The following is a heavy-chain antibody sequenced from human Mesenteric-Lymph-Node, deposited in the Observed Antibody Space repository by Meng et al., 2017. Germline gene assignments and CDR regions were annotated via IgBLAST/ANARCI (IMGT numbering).Heavy chain of an antibody. CDR1: GGSLSIRNW. Sequence: QGQLQESGPGRVKPSRTLSLTSAFSGGSLSIRNWWSWVRQPPGKRLEWIVEIYHNGSTNYNPSLKSRVTISVDESKNQFSLRLSSVPAADTAVYYCARVGAYCGVDCYHPRWGQGTLVTVSS. CDR3: ARVGAYCGVDCYHPR. V-gene: IGHV4-4*02. J-gene: IGHJ4*02. CDR2: IYHNGST. D-gene: IGHD2-21*02.